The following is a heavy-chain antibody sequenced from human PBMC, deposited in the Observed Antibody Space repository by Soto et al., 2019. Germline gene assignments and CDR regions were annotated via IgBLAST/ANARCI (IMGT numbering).Heavy chain of an antibody. Sequence: GGSLRLSCSVSGFTFSNFAMHWVRQAPGKGLEYVSGITSGGDRTWHADSVKDRFTISRDNSKNTLYLQMSSLRVEDTAIYYCVKGNQLLRYYFEFWGPGTLVTVSS. CDR3: VKGNQLLRYYFEF. V-gene: IGHV3-64D*06. J-gene: IGHJ4*01. CDR1: GFTFSNFA. D-gene: IGHD2-15*01. CDR2: ITSGGDRT.